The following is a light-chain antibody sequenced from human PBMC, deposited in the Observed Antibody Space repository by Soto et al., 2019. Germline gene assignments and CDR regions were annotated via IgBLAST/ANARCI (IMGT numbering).Light chain of an antibody. Sequence: ESVLTKSPGTLSLSPGERATLSCKASQRVSSGYFAWYQQKPGQAPRLLIYGASSRATGIPDRFSGSESGTDFTLTISRQEHEDFAVYSCQQSGNPTLTFGSGTKLDL. CDR2: GAS. J-gene: IGKJ3*01. CDR1: QRVSSGY. V-gene: IGKV3-20*01. CDR3: QQSGNPTLT.